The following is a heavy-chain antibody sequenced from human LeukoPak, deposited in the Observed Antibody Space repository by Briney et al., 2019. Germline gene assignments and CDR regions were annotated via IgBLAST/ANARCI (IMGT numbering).Heavy chain of an antibody. J-gene: IGHJ4*02. V-gene: IGHV4-39*01. CDR2: IYYSGST. CDR1: GGSISSSSYY. Sequence: SETLSLTCTVSGGSISSSSYYWGWIRQPPGKGLEWIGYIYYSGSTYYNPSLKSRVTMSVDTSKNQFSLRLSSVTAADTAVYYCARGVPYGPSYEFFDYWGQGTLVTVSS. D-gene: IGHD3-10*01. CDR3: ARGVPYGPSYEFFDY.